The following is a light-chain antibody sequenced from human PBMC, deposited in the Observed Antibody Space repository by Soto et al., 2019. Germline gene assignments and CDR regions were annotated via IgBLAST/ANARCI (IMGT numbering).Light chain of an antibody. CDR1: QSVLYSSNNKNY. CDR2: WAS. J-gene: IGKJ4*01. CDR3: QQYNSSPRT. V-gene: IGKV4-1*01. Sequence: DIVMTQSPDSLAVSLGERATINCKSSQSVLYSSNNKNYLAWYQQKPGQPPKLLIYWASTRESGVPDRFSGSGSGTDFTLTISRLEPEDFAMYYCQQYNSSPRTFGGGTKGDIK.